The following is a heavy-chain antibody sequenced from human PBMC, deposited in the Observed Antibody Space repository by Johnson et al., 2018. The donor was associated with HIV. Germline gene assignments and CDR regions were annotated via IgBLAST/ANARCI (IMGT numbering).Heavy chain of an antibody. CDR3: ARFGRGGSHAFDI. CDR1: GFTFNYYN. J-gene: IGHJ3*02. V-gene: IGHV3-33*08. Sequence: QVQLVESGGGVVQPGRSLRLSCAASGFTFNYYNIHWVRQAPGKGLEWVSFIRYDGSNKYYADSVKGRFTISRDNSKNMLYLQMNSLRAEDTALYYCARFGRGGSHAFDIWGQGTMVTVSS. CDR2: IRYDGSNK. D-gene: IGHD5-24*01.